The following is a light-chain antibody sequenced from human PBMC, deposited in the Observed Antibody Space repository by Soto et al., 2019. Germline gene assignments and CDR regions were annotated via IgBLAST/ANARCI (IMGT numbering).Light chain of an antibody. CDR3: SSYAGGNNYV. CDR2: EVS. CDR1: SGDVGGYNY. J-gene: IGLJ1*01. Sequence: QSVLTQPASVSGSPGQSITISCTGTSGDVGGYNYVSWYQQHPGKAPKLMIYEVSQRPSGVPDRFSGSKSGNTASLTVSGLQAEDEADYYCSSYAGGNNYVFGTGTKVTVL. V-gene: IGLV2-8*01.